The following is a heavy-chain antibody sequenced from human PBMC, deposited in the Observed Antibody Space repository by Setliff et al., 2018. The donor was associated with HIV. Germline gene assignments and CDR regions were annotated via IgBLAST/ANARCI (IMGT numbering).Heavy chain of an antibody. CDR2: INAGNGNT. V-gene: IGHV1-3*01. CDR1: GYTFSYA. CDR3: AREKVVIEDVFDI. J-gene: IGHJ3*02. D-gene: IGHD3-22*01. Sequence: ASVKVSCKASGYTFSYAMHWVRQAPGQRLEWMGWINAGNGNTKYSQKFQGRVTITRDTSASTAYMELSSLRAEDTAVYYCAREKVVIEDVFDIWGRGAMVTVSS.